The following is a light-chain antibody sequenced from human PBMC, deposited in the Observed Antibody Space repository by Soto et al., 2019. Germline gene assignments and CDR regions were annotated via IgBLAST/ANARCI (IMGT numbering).Light chain of an antibody. CDR3: AGWDDSLSGHVV. CDR2: RNN. V-gene: IGLV1-47*01. Sequence: SVLTQPPSASGTPGQRVTISCSGSSSNIGSNYVYWYQQLPGTAPKLLIYRNNQRPSGVPDRFSGSKSGTSASLAISGLRSEDEADYYCAGWDDSLSGHVVFGGGTKVTVL. J-gene: IGLJ2*01. CDR1: SSNIGSNY.